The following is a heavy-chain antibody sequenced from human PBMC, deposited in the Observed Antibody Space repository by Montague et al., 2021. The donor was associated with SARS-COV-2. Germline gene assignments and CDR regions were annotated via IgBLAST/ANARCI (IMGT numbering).Heavy chain of an antibody. D-gene: IGHD3-10*01. J-gene: IGHJ4*02. Sequence: TDYNPSLKSRLTMSADTSKNQFSLRLNYVTPADTAIYYCARGGSGRDYFDYWGQGTLVTVSS. CDR2: T. V-gene: IGHV4-59*09. CDR3: ARGGSGRDYFDY.